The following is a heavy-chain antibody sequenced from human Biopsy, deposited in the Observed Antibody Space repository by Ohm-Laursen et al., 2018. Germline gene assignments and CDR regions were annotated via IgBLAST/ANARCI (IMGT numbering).Heavy chain of an antibody. J-gene: IGHJ4*02. D-gene: IGHD3-10*01. CDR2: IYYSGNT. CDR1: SGSIRTGDYY. Sequence: SQTLSLTCTVSSGSIRTGDYYWTWIRQQPGKGLEWIGSIYYSGNTKYNPSLQSRLSMSVDTSKNQFSLKLSSVTAADTAVYYCAHGSGSYYKWDFWGRGILVTVSS. V-gene: IGHV4-31*03. CDR3: AHGSGSYYKWDF.